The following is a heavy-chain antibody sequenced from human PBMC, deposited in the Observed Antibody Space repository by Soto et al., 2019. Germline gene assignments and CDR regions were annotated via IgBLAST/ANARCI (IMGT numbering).Heavy chain of an antibody. V-gene: IGHV1-18*01. CDR2: ISAYNGNT. CDR3: ARDLRYYDILSGGMDV. J-gene: IGHJ6*02. Sequence: ASVKVSCKASGYTFTSYGISWVRQAPGQGLEWMGWISAYNGNTNYAQKLQGRVTMTTDTSTSTAYMELRSLRSDDTAVYYCARDLRYYDILSGGMDVWGQGTTVTVSS. CDR1: GYTFTSYG. D-gene: IGHD3-9*01.